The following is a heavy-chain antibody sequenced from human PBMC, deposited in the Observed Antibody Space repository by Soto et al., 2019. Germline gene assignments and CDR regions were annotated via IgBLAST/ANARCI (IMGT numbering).Heavy chain of an antibody. CDR1: GGSIDSYY. Sequence: SETLSLTCTVSGGSIDSYYWTWIRQPPGKGLEWIGYVYYTGTTTYSPSLKSRVTISVDTSMNQISLKLSSVTAADTAFYYCARGSYPGDYWGQGTLVTVS. CDR3: ARGSYPGDY. J-gene: IGHJ4*02. CDR2: VYYTGTT. V-gene: IGHV4-59*12.